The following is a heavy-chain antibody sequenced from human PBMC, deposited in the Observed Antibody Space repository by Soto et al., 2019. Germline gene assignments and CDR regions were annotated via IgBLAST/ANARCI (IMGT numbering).Heavy chain of an antibody. CDR2: IIPIVGIA. V-gene: IGHV1-69*02. CDR1: GGTFSSYT. Sequence: SVKVSCKASGGTFSSYTISWVRQAPGQGLEWMGRIIPIVGIANYAQKFQGRVTMTEDKSTSTAYMELSSLRSEDTAVYYCATSYYDILTGSNWFAPWGQGTLVTVSS. J-gene: IGHJ5*02. D-gene: IGHD3-9*01. CDR3: ATSYYDILTGSNWFAP.